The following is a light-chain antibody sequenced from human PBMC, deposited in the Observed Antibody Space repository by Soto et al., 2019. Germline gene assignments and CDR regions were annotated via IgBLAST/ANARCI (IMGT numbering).Light chain of an antibody. J-gene: IGKJ5*01. CDR1: HDISTY. V-gene: IGKV1-9*01. Sequence: IPLTQSPSLLSASVGDRVTITCRASHDISTYLAWYQQKPGKAPKLMIYEASTLQSGVPSRFSGSGSGTEFTLTISGLLPEDFATYHCRQLNTLPFTFGQGTRLEIK. CDR2: EAS. CDR3: RQLNTLPFT.